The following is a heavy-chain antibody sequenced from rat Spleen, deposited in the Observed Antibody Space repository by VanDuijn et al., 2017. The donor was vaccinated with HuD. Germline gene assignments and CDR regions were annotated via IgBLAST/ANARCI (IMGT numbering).Heavy chain of an antibody. J-gene: IGHJ2*01. CDR3: LSGAFDY. D-gene: IGHD1-1*01. V-gene: IGHV5-20*01. Sequence: EVQLVESGGGLVQPGRSLKLSCAASGFTFSNYYMAWVRQAPTKGLEWVATISSDGGRNFYRDSVKGRFTISRDNAKSSLYLQMDSLRSGDTATYYCLSGAFDYWGQGVMVTVSS. CDR2: ISSDGGRN. CDR1: GFTFSNYY.